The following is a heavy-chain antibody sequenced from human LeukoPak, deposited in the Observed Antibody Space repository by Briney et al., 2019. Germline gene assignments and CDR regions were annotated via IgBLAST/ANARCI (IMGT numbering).Heavy chain of an antibody. V-gene: IGHV1-2*02. J-gene: IGHJ3*02. CDR3: ARAYYYGSGNYAFDI. Sequence: ASVKVSCKASSYTFTNYGISWVRQAPGQGLEWMGWINPNSGGTNYAQKFQGRVTMTRDTSISTAYMELSRLRSDDTAVYYCARAYYYGSGNYAFDIWGQGTMVTVSS. D-gene: IGHD3-10*01. CDR1: SYTFTNYG. CDR2: INPNSGGT.